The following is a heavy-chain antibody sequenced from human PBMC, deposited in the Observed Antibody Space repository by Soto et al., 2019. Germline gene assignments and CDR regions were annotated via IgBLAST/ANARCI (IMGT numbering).Heavy chain of an antibody. J-gene: IGHJ5*02. Sequence: QVQLQESGPGLVKPSGTLSLTCAVSSGSISSSNWWSWVRQPPGKGLEGIGEIYHSGSTNYNPSLKSRVTISVDKSKNHFSLKLSSVTAADTAVYYCARGVDCSGGSCYSRWFDPWGQGTLVTVSS. CDR3: ARGVDCSGGSCYSRWFDP. CDR2: IYHSGST. CDR1: SGSISSSNW. V-gene: IGHV4-4*02. D-gene: IGHD2-15*01.